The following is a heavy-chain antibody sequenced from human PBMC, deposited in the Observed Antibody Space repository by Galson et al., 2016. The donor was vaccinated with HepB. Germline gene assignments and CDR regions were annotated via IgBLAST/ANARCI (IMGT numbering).Heavy chain of an antibody. D-gene: IGHD4-17*01. CDR1: GYSVTDLA. V-gene: IGHV1-24*01. CDR2: FDPEDGET. J-gene: IGHJ4*01. CDR3: AAANDYGDSSYLNN. Sequence: SVKVSCKGSGYSVTDLAMHWVRQAPGKGLEWMGGFDPEDGETVYAQKFQGRLTMTEDTSADTTYMELRSLRSQDTAVYYCAAANDYGDSSYLNNWGHGTLVIVSS.